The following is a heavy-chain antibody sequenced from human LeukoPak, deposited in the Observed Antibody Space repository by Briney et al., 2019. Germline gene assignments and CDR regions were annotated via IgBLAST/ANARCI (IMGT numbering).Heavy chain of an antibody. CDR2: INPSGGST. J-gene: IGHJ4*02. D-gene: IGHD3-10*01. CDR1: GYTFTDYY. CDR3: ATTRMVRGVPFYY. V-gene: IGHV1-46*01. Sequence: ASVNVSCKASGYTFTDYYMHWVRQAPGQGLEWMGIINPSGGSTSYAQRFQGRVTMTRDTSTSTVYMDLSSLRSEDTAVYYCATTRMVRGVPFYYWGQGTLVTVSS.